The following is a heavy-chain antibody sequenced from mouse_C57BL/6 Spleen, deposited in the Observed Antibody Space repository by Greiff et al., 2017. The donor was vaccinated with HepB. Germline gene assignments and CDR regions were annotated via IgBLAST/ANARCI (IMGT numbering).Heavy chain of an antibody. CDR1: GYTFTSYW. Sequence: VQLQQPGAELVRPGSSVKLSCKASGYTFTSYWMDWVKQRPGQGLEWIGNIYPSDSETHYNQKFKDKATLTVDKSSSTAYMQLSSLTSEDSAVYYCARRGLRPYYYFDYWGQGTTLTVSS. CDR2: IYPSDSET. J-gene: IGHJ2*01. CDR3: ARRGLRPYYYFDY. D-gene: IGHD2-4*01. V-gene: IGHV1-61*01.